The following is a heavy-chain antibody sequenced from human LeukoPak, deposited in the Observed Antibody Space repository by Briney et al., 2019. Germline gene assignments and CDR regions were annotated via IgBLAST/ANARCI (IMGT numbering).Heavy chain of an antibody. Sequence: ASVKVSCKASGYTFTGYYMHWVRQAPGQGLEWMGWINPNSGGTNYAQKFQGRVTMTRDTSISTAYMELSRLRSDDTAVYYCARGPQPWLRGNWFDPWGQGTLVTVSS. CDR2: INPNSGGT. V-gene: IGHV1-2*02. D-gene: IGHD5-18*01. CDR1: GYTFTGYY. J-gene: IGHJ5*02. CDR3: ARGPQPWLRGNWFDP.